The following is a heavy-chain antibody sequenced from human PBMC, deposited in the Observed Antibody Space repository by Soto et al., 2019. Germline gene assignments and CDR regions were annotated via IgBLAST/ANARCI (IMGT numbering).Heavy chain of an antibody. D-gene: IGHD3-22*01. V-gene: IGHV1-69*06. CDR2: IIPIFGTA. J-gene: IGHJ4*02. CDR3: ARVDYYDSSGYYGTCFDY. Sequence: QVQLVQSGAEVKKPGSSVKVSCKASGGTFTSYAISWVRQAPGQGLEWRGGIIPIFGTANYAQKFQGRVTITADKSTSTAYMELSSLRSEDTAVYYCARVDYYDSSGYYGTCFDYWGQGTLVTVSS. CDR1: GGTFTSYA.